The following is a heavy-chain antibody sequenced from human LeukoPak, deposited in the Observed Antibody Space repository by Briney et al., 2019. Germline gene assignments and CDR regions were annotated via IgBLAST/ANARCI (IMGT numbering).Heavy chain of an antibody. D-gene: IGHD6-6*01. CDR2: ISGSGGST. J-gene: IGHJ5*02. CDR3: AKVPYSSSKPYNWFDP. Sequence: GGSLRLSCAASGFTFSSYSMNWVRQAPGKGLEWVSAISGSGGSTYCADSVKGRFTISRDNSKNTLYLQMNSLRAEDTAVYYCAKVPYSSSKPYNWFDPWGQGTLVTVSS. CDR1: GFTFSSYS. V-gene: IGHV3-23*01.